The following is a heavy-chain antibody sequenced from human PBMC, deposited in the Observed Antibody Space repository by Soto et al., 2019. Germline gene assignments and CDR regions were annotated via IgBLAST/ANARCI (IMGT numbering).Heavy chain of an antibody. CDR1: GYTFTGYY. D-gene: IGHD5-12*01. V-gene: IGHV1-2*02. CDR3: AKSIRGYSGYSGMDV. Sequence: QVQLVQSGAEVKKPGASVKVSCKASGYTFTGYYMHWVRQAPGQGLEWMGWINPNSGGTNYAQKFQGRVTMTRDTSSSTAYMELSRLRSDDTAVYYCAKSIRGYSGYSGMDVWGQGTTVTVSS. CDR2: INPNSGGT. J-gene: IGHJ6*02.